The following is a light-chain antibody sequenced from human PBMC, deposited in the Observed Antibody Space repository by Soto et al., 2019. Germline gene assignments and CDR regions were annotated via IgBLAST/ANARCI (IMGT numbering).Light chain of an antibody. CDR2: DVS. Sequence: EIVLTQSPGTLSLSPGERATLSCRASQSVTTSYLAWYRQKPGQAPRLLIYDVSSRAAGIPDRFSGSGSGTDLPLAISRLEPEDFAMYYCQHYGSSPMTFGQGTKVEI. CDR1: QSVTTSY. CDR3: QHYGSSPMT. J-gene: IGKJ1*01. V-gene: IGKV3-20*01.